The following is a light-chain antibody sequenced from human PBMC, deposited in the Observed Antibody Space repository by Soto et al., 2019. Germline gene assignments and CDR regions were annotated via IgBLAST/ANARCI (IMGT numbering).Light chain of an antibody. CDR2: WAS. Sequence: EIVLTQSPGTLSLSPGETATLSCRASQTISNTYLAWYQQKPGQPPKLLIYWASTRESGVPDRFSGSGSGTDFTLTITSLQAEDVAVYYCQQYYNTPYTFGQGTRLEIK. CDR1: QTISNTY. V-gene: IGKV4-1*01. J-gene: IGKJ2*01. CDR3: QQYYNTPYT.